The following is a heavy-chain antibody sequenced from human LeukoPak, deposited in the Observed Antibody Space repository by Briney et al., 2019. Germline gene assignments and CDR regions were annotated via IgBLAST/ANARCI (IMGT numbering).Heavy chain of an antibody. J-gene: IGHJ4*02. CDR2: INHSGST. CDR3: ARGCSGYDSGLYYFDY. V-gene: IGHV4-34*01. D-gene: IGHD5-12*01. Sequence: SETLSLTCAVYGGSFSGYYWSWIRQPPGKGLEWIGEINHSGSTNYNPSLKSRVTISVDTSKNQFSLKPSSVTAADTAVYYCARGCSGYDSGLYYFDYWGQGTLVTVSS. CDR1: GGSFSGYY.